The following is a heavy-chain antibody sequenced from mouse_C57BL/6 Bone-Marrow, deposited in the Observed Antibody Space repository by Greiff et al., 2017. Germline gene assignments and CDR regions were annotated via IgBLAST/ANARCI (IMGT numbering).Heavy chain of an antibody. D-gene: IGHD2-3*01. CDR2: IRSKSSNYAT. J-gene: IGHJ3*01. Sequence: EVQGVESGGGLVQPKGSLKLSCAASGFTFNTYAMHWVRQAPGKGMEWVARIRSKSSNYATYYANSVKDRFTISRYDSQSVLYLQINNLKAEDAALYDCVRDRWLLSFADWGQGTLVTVSA. CDR1: GFTFNTYA. V-gene: IGHV10-3*01. CDR3: VRDRWLLSFAD.